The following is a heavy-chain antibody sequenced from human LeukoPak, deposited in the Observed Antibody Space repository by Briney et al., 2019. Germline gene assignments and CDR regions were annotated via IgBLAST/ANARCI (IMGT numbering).Heavy chain of an antibody. J-gene: IGHJ5*02. CDR1: GFTFSSYS. D-gene: IGHD6-13*01. CDR3: ARDRVAAAALNWFDP. Sequence: PGGSLRLSCAASGFTFSSYSMNWVRQAPGKGLEWVSSISSSSSCIYYADSVKGRFTISRDNAKNSLYLQMNSLRAEDTAVYYCARDRVAAAALNWFDPWGQGTLVTVSS. V-gene: IGHV3-21*01. CDR2: ISSSSSCI.